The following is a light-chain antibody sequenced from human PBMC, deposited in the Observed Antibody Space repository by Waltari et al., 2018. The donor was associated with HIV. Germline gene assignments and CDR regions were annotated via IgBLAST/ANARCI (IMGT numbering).Light chain of an antibody. CDR2: WAS. J-gene: IGKJ1*01. CDR3: QQYYNTPWT. V-gene: IGKV4-1*01. Sequence: EIILTQSPDTLAVSLGDRATIHGGSSPTVLSDSTHKNYSSWYQQKPGQPPNLLLYWASARESGVPARFSGSGSATDFTLTITDFQAEDAAIYFCQQYYNTPWTFGQGTRADIK. CDR1: PTVLSDSTHKNY.